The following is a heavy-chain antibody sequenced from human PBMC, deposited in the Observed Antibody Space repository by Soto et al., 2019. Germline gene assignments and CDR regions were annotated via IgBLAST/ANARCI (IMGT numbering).Heavy chain of an antibody. J-gene: IGHJ4*02. Sequence: SEALSLTCAVSGASVTSDDYYWSWIRQPPGKGLAWIGYIYHSGSTYYNPSLKSRVSISIDTSQNQFSLKLTSLTAADTAVYHCDRASIFYYASSGYGGFYFEYWGKGS. D-gene: IGHD3-22*01. V-gene: IGHV4-30-4*02. CDR1: GASVTSDDYY. CDR3: DRASIFYYASSGYGGFYFEY. CDR2: IYHSGST.